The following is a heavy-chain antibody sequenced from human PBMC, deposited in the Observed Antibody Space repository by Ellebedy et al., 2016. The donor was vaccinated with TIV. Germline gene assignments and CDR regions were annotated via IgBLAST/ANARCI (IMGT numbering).Heavy chain of an antibody. D-gene: IGHD3-16*01. V-gene: IGHV3-64D*06. CDR1: GFTFTTYA. CDR2: ITGDGGST. Sequence: PGGSLRLSCSASGFTFTTYAMHWVRQAPGKGLEYVSAITGDGGSTYYADSVKGRFTISRYNSKHTLYLQMSSLRDEDTAMYYCVKAWGDWGQGALVTVSS. J-gene: IGHJ4*02. CDR3: VKAWGD.